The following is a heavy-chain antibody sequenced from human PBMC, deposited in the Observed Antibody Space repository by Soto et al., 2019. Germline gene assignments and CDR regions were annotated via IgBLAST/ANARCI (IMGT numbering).Heavy chain of an antibody. D-gene: IGHD1-7*01. CDR3: AGAPELTRIYYYYGMDV. Sequence: QVQLVQSGAEVKKPGSSVKVSCKASGGTFSSYAISWVRQAPGQGLEWMGGIIPIFGTANYAQKFQGRVTITADESTSTAYMELSSLRSEETAVYYCAGAPELTRIYYYYGMDVWGQVTTVTVSS. V-gene: IGHV1-69*12. CDR2: IIPIFGTA. CDR1: GGTFSSYA. J-gene: IGHJ6*02.